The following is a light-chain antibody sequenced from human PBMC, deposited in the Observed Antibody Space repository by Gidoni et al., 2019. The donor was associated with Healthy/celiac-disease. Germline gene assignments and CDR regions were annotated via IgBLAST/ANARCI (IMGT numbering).Light chain of an antibody. CDR1: QSVSSN. CDR3: QQYNNWPPT. Sequence: EIVMTQSPATLSVSPGERATLSCRASQSVSSNLAWYQQKPGQAPRLLIYGASTRATGIPARFSCSGSGTEFTLTISSLQSEDFAVYYCQQYNNWPPTFGQXTKVEIK. V-gene: IGKV3-15*01. CDR2: GAS. J-gene: IGKJ1*01.